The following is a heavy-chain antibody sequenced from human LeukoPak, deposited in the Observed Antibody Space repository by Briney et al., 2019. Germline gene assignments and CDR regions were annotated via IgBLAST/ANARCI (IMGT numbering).Heavy chain of an antibody. CDR1: GFTFSSYA. D-gene: IGHD3-3*01. J-gene: IGHJ4*02. V-gene: IGHV3-30*04. CDR2: ISYDGSNK. Sequence: GGSLRLSCAASGFTFSSYAMHWVRQAPGKGLEWVAVISYDGSNKYYADSVKGRFTISRDNSKNTLYLQMNGLRAEDTAVYYCARDSKLGKFLGSPDYWGQGTLVTVSS. CDR3: ARDSKLGKFLGSPDY.